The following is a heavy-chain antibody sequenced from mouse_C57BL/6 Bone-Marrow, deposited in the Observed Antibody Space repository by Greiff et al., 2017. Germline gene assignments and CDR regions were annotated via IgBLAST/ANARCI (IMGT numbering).Heavy chain of an antibody. Sequence: VQRVESGAELVRPGASVTLSCKASGYTFTDYEMHWVKQTPVHGLEWIGAIDPETGGTAYNQKFKGKAILTADKSSSTAYMELRSLTSEDSAVYYCTRFYYYGSSGLFAYWGQGTLVTVSA. CDR3: TRFYYYGSSGLFAY. CDR1: GYTFTDYE. D-gene: IGHD1-1*01. J-gene: IGHJ3*01. V-gene: IGHV1-15*01. CDR2: IDPETGGT.